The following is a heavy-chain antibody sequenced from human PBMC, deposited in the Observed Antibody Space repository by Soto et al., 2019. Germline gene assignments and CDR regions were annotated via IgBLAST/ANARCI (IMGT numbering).Heavy chain of an antibody. Sequence: QVQLVQSGAEVKKPGASVKVSCKASDYTFTSYGINWVRQAPGQGLEWMGWISPYNDNTQYAQRFHGRVTLTTDTSTNTAYMELRSLRSDDTAVYYCARGIWELPIDYWGQGTLVTVSS. D-gene: IGHD1-26*01. CDR1: DYTFTSYG. J-gene: IGHJ4*02. CDR2: ISPYNDNT. CDR3: ARGIWELPIDY. V-gene: IGHV1-18*01.